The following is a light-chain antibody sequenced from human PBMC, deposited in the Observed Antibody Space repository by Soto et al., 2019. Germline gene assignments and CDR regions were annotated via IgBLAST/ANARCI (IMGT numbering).Light chain of an antibody. CDR2: TNN. Sequence: QSVLTQPPSASGTPGQRVTISCSGGSSNIGRDYVYWFQQLPGTAPKLLIYTNNQRPSGVPDRFSGSKSGTSASLAISGLRSEDEVDYCCAAWDDSLSAWVFGGGTKLTVL. V-gene: IGLV1-47*02. CDR1: SSNIGRDY. CDR3: AAWDDSLSAWV. J-gene: IGLJ3*02.